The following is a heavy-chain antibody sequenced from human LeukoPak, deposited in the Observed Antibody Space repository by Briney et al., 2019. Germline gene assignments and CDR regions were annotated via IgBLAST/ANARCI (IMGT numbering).Heavy chain of an antibody. J-gene: IGHJ4*02. D-gene: IGHD5-18*01. Sequence: GGTLRLSCAASGFTFSSYGMSWVRQAPGKGLEWVSAVSGGGSSTYYSDSVKGRFTISRDNSKNTLYLQMHSLSAEDTAVDYCAKDYTAMVYHFDYGSEGTLVTVSS. CDR2: VSGGGSST. V-gene: IGHV3-23*01. CDR3: AKDYTAMVYHFDY. CDR1: GFTFSSYG.